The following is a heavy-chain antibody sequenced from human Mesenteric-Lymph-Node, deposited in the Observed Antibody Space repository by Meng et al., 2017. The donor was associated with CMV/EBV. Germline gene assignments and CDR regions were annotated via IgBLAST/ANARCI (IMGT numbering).Heavy chain of an antibody. CDR1: GYFFTSYY. V-gene: IGHV1-46*01. D-gene: IGHD3-16*01. CDR3: AKTPGGPASPHFDY. Sequence: ASVKVSCKASGYFFTSYYIHWVRQAPGQGLECMGRINPSGGSTNYAQKFQGRVTMTRDTSTSTVYMELSSLRSEDTAVYYCAKTPGGPASPHFDYWGQGTLVTVSS. CDR2: INPSGGST. J-gene: IGHJ4*02.